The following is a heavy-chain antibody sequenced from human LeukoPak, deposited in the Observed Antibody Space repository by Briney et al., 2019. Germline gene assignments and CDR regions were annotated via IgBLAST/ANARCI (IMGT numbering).Heavy chain of an antibody. D-gene: IGHD3-10*01. CDR1: GFPFSRYA. Sequence: GGSLRPSCAASGFPFSRYAMSCVRQAPGRGLEGVSVISDTGATKFYADSVRGRFTISRDKSKNTLYLQMSSLGVEDAAVYYCARKYASGTYPLGYWGQGILVTVSS. CDR2: ISDTGATK. J-gene: IGHJ4*02. V-gene: IGHV3-23*01. CDR3: ARKYASGTYPLGY.